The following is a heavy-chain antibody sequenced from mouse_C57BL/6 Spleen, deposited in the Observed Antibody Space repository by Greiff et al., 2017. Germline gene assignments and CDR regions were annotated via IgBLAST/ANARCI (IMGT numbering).Heavy chain of an antibody. CDR2: IDPETGGT. CDR3: TEHSYYINYVGFAY. J-gene: IGHJ3*01. CDR1: GYTFTDYE. D-gene: IGHD2-5*01. Sequence: VQLQQSGAELVRPGASVTLSCKASGYTFTDYEMHWVKQTPVHGLEWIGAIDPETGGTAYNQKFKGKAILTADKSSSTAYMELRSLTSEDSAVYYCTEHSYYINYVGFAYWGQGTLVTVSA. V-gene: IGHV1-15*01.